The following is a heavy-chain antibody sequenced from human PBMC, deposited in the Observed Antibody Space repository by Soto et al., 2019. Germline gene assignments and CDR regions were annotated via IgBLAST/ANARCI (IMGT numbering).Heavy chain of an antibody. V-gene: IGHV4-31*03. CDR2: IYYSGST. CDR1: GGSISSGGYY. Sequence: SETLSLTCTVSGGSISSGGYYWSWIRQHPGKGLEWIGYIYYSGSTYYNPTLKSRVTISVDTSKNQFSLKLSSVTAADTAVYYCARDRISSTSLLGAYYYGMDVWGQGTTVTVSS. J-gene: IGHJ6*02. CDR3: ARDRISSTSLLGAYYYGMDV. D-gene: IGHD2-2*01.